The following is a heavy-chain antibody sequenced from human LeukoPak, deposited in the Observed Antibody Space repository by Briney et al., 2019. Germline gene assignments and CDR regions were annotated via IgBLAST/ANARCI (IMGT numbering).Heavy chain of an antibody. V-gene: IGHV3-64*01. CDR3: ARVRLGYCSSTSCAAFDY. J-gene: IGHJ4*02. Sequence: PGGSLRLSCAASGFTFSTYAMHWVRQAPGKGLEYVSGISSNGGSTYYANSVKGRVTISRDNSKNTLFLQMNSLRAEDTAVYYCARVRLGYCSSTSCAAFDYWGQGTLVTVSS. D-gene: IGHD2-2*01. CDR2: ISSNGGST. CDR1: GFTFSTYA.